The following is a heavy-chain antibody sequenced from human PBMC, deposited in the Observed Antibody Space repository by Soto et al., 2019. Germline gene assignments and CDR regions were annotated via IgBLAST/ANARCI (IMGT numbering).Heavy chain of an antibody. CDR3: ARVYDSSGYTFGY. CDR1: GFTFSSYA. Sequence: GGSLRLSCAASGFTFSSYAMHWVRQAPGKGLEWVAVISYDGSNKYYADSVKGRFTISRDNSKNTLYLQMNSLRAEDTAVYYCARVYDSSGYTFGYWRQGTLVTVSS. CDR2: ISYDGSNK. J-gene: IGHJ4*02. V-gene: IGHV3-30-3*01. D-gene: IGHD3-22*01.